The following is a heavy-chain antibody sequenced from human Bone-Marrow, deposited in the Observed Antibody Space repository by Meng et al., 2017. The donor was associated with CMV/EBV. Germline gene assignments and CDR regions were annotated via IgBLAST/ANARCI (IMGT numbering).Heavy chain of an antibody. CDR3: AKDLPGVVAVPGGSDC. CDR1: GFTFSSYW. V-gene: IGHV3-7*01. Sequence: GGSLRLSCAASGFTFSSYWMSWVRQAPGKGLEWVANIKQDGSEKYYVDSVKGRFTISRDNGKNSLFLHMNSLRAEDTAVYYCAKDLPGVVAVPGGSDCWGQGTLVTVSS. CDR2: IKQDGSEK. D-gene: IGHD2-2*01. J-gene: IGHJ4*02.